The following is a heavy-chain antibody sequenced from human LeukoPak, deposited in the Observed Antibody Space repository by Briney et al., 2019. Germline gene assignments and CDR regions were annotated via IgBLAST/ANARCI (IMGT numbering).Heavy chain of an antibody. Sequence: RASVTVSCTASGYTFTSYAMHWVRQAPGQRLEWMGWINAGNGSTKYSQKFQGRVTITRDTSASTAYMELSSLRSEDTAVYYCAIGTYYYDSSGYPPDYWGQGTLVTVSS. V-gene: IGHV1-3*01. D-gene: IGHD3-22*01. CDR2: INAGNGST. CDR1: GYTFTSYA. J-gene: IGHJ4*02. CDR3: AIGTYYYDSSGYPPDY.